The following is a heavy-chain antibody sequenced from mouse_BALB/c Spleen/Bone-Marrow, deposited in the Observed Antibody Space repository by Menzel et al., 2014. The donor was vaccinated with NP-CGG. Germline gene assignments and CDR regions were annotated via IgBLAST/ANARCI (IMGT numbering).Heavy chain of an antibody. D-gene: IGHD1-1*01. Sequence: EVKLQESGGGLVQPGGSRKLSCAASGFTFSSFGMHWVRQAPEKGLVWVAYISSGSSTIYYADTVKGRFTISRDTPKNTLFLQMTSLRSEDTAMYYGARRGSNHWYFDVWGAGTTVTVAS. CDR2: ISSGSSTI. V-gene: IGHV5-17*02. J-gene: IGHJ1*01. CDR1: GFTFSSFG. CDR3: ARRGSNHWYFDV.